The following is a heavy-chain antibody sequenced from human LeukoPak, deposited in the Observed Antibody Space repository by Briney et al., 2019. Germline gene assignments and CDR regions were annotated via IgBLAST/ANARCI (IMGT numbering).Heavy chain of an antibody. J-gene: IGHJ4*02. CDR2: VYYSGST. CDR1: GGSVSGYY. Sequence: SETLSLTCVVSGGSVSGYYWGWIRQPPGRGLEWIGYVYYSGSTNYNPSFKSRITISVDTSRNQFSLQLSSVTAADTAVYYCVRRYYYDIWGQGTLVTVSS. D-gene: IGHD3-22*01. V-gene: IGHV4-59*02. CDR3: VRRYYYDI.